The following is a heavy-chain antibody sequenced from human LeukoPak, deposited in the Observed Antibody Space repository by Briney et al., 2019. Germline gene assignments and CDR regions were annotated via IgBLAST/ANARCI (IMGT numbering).Heavy chain of an antibody. Sequence: GGSLRLSCAASGFTFNNYWMTWVRQAPGMGLEWVANIKQDGSEKYYVDSVKGRFTISRDIAKNSLYLQMNSLRVEDTAVYYCARERWGDAFDIWGQGTMVTVSS. J-gene: IGHJ3*02. CDR2: IKQDGSEK. V-gene: IGHV3-7*01. D-gene: IGHD3-16*01. CDR3: ARERWGDAFDI. CDR1: GFTFNNYW.